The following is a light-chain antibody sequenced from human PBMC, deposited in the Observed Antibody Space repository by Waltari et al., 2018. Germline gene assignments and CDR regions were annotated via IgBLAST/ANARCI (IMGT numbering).Light chain of an antibody. CDR1: QSLLHSGGKTH. CDR3: MQSIQFPLT. CDR2: EVS. J-gene: IGKJ4*01. V-gene: IGKV2D-29*01. Sequence: DVVMTQTPLALSVTPGQPASISCKSSQSLLHSGGKTHFYWYLQKPGQPPPLLIYEVSNRFSGVPDRFSGSGSVTDFTLKISRVEAEDVGLYYCMQSIQFPLTFGGGTKVEIK.